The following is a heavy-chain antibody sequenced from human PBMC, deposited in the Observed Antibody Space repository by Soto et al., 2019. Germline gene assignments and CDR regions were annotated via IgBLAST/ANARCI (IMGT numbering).Heavy chain of an antibody. D-gene: IGHD2-2*01. CDR2: IYYSGST. CDR1: GGSISSGGYY. J-gene: IGHJ6*02. CDR3: ARERRDCSSTSCFNYYYYGMDV. V-gene: IGHV4-31*03. Sequence: SETLSLTSTVSGGSISSGGYYWSWIRQHPGKGLEWIGYIYYSGSTYYNPSLKSRVTISVDTSKNQFSLKLSSVTAADTAVYYCARERRDCSSTSCFNYYYYGMDVWGQGTTVTVSS.